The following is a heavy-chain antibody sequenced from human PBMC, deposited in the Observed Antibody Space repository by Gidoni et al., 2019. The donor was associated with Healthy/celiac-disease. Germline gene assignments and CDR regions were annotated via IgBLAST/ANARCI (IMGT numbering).Heavy chain of an antibody. CDR3: ARESSSSWSWFDP. Sequence: EVQLVESGGGLVPPGGSLRLSCAASGFPFSSYSMNWVRQAPGKGLEWVSYSSSSSSTIYYADAVKGRFTISRDNAKNSLYLQMNSLRAEDTAVYYCARESSSSWSWFDPWGQGTLVTVSS. CDR2: SSSSSSTI. D-gene: IGHD6-13*01. CDR1: GFPFSSYS. V-gene: IGHV3-48*01. J-gene: IGHJ5*02.